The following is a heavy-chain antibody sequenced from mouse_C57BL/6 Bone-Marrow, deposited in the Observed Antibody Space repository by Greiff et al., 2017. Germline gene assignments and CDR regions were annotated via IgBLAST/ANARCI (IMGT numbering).Heavy chain of an antibody. J-gene: IGHJ3*01. CDR3: ARGGIYYDYDPWFAY. CDR2: IYPRSGNT. CDR1: GYTFTSYG. D-gene: IGHD2-4*01. V-gene: IGHV1-81*01. Sequence: VQLQESGAELARPGASVKLSCKASGYTFTSYGISWVKQRPGQGLEWIGEIYPRSGNTYYNEKFKGKATLTADKSSSTAYMELRSLTSEDSAVYFCARGGIYYDYDPWFAYWGQGTLVTVSA.